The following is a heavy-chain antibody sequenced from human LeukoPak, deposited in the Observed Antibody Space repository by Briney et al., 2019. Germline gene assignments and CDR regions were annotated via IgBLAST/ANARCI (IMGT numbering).Heavy chain of an antibody. CDR2: IIPIFGTA. D-gene: IGHD6-19*01. J-gene: IGHJ6*03. CDR3: ARSKWQWPAGYLDTRGNYYYMDV. CDR1: GGTFSSYA. V-gene: IGHV1-69*05. Sequence: ASVKVSCKASGGTFSSYAISWVRQAPGQGLEWMGGIIPIFGTANYAQKFQGRVTITTDESTSTAYMELSSLRSEDTAVYYCARSKWQWPAGYLDTRGNYYYMDVWGKGTTVTVSS.